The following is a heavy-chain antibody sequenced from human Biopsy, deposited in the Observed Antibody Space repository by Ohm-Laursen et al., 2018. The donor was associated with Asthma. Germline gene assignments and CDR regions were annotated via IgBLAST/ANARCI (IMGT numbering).Heavy chain of an antibody. D-gene: IGHD3-10*01. CDR1: GGSVSSGSYY. CDR2: IYYSGST. Sequence: SGTLSLTCTVSGGSVSSGSYYWSWIRQPPGKGLEWIGYIYYSGSTNYNPSLKSRVTISVDTSKNQFSLKLSSVTAADTAVYYCARERAGYYGSGSYLGYWGQGTLVTVSS. CDR3: ARERAGYYGSGSYLGY. J-gene: IGHJ4*02. V-gene: IGHV4-61*01.